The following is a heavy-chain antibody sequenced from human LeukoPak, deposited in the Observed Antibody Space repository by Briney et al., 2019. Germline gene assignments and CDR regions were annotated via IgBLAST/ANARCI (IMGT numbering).Heavy chain of an antibody. V-gene: IGHV3-21*01. CDR3: ARDIRPYYDILTGYSDYYYYGMDV. J-gene: IGHJ6*02. D-gene: IGHD3-9*01. CDR2: ISSSSSYI. Sequence: GGSLRLSCAASGFTFSSYSMNWVRQASGKGLEWVSSISSSSSYIYYADSVKGRFTISRDNAKNSLYLQMNSLRAEDTAVYYCARDIRPYYDILTGYSDYYYYGMDVWGQGTTVTVSS. CDR1: GFTFSSYS.